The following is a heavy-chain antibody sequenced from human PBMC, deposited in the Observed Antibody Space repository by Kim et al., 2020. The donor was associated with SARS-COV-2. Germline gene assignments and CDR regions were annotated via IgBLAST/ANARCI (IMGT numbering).Heavy chain of an antibody. V-gene: IGHV3-48*03. Sequence: GGSLRLSCAASGFTFSSYEMNWVRQAPGKGLEWVSYISSSGSTIYYADSVKGRFTISRDNAKNSLYLQMNSLRAEDTAVYYCARDGPIFWPNYYYGMDVWGQGTTVTVSS. J-gene: IGHJ6*02. D-gene: IGHD3-3*01. CDR1: GFTFSSYE. CDR2: ISSSGSTI. CDR3: ARDGPIFWPNYYYGMDV.